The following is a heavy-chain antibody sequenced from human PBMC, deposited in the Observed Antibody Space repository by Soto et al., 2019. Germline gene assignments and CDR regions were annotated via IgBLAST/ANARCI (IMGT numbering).Heavy chain of an antibody. D-gene: IGHD5-12*01. CDR2: IKSKSDGGTT. J-gene: IGHJ4*02. CDR3: TTDSVRGLGGLGGY. CDR1: GFIFSNAW. V-gene: IGHV3-15*07. Sequence: EVQLVESGGGLVKPGGSLRLSCAASGFIFSNAWMNWVRQAPGKGLEWVGRIKSKSDGGTTDYAAPVKGRFTISRDDSKNTLYLQMNSMKTEDTAVYYCTTDSVRGLGGLGGYWGQGTLVTVSS.